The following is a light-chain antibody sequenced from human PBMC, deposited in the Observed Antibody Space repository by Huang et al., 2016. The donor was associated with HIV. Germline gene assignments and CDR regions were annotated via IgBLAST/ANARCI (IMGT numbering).Light chain of an antibody. CDR3: QQYYSPPRT. CDR2: A. J-gene: IGKJ1*01. CDR1: QDITHS. V-gene: IGKV1-NL1*01. Sequence: DIQMTQSPSSLSASVGDRITITCRASQDITHSLAWYQQKSGKAPKLLLYAASRFTGSGSGADYTLNISSLQPEDYASYYCQQYYSPPRTFGQGTKVET.